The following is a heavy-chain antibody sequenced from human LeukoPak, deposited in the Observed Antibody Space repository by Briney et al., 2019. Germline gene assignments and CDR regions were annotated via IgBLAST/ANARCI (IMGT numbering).Heavy chain of an antibody. V-gene: IGHV1-69*05. CDR2: IIPIFGTA. CDR1: GGTFSSYA. CDR3: AREAYNWNERLLRGFDY. J-gene: IGHJ4*02. D-gene: IGHD1-20*01. Sequence: ASVKVSCKASGGTFSSYAISWVRQAPGQGLEWMGGIIPIFGTANYARKFRGRVTITTDESTSTAYMELSSLRSEDTAVYYCAREAYNWNERLLRGFDYWGQGTLVTVSS.